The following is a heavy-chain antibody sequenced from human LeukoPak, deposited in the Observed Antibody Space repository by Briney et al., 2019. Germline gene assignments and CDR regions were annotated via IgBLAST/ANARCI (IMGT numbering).Heavy chain of an antibody. CDR1: GGSISDYF. CDR2: MYYSGST. V-gene: IGHV4-59*01. J-gene: IGHJ4*02. CDR3: ARGTVVAATYYFDY. Sequence: PSETLSLTCTVSGGSISDYFWSWIRQPPGKGLEWIGYMYYSGSTNYNPSFKSRVTISVGTSKNQFSLKLSSVTAADTAVYYCARGTVVAATYYFDYWGQGTLVTVSS. D-gene: IGHD2-15*01.